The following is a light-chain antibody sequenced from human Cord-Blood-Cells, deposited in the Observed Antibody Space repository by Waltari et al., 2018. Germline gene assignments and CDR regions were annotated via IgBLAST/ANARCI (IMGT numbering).Light chain of an antibody. CDR2: DVS. Sequence: QSALTQPRSVSGSPGQSVTISCTGTSSDVGGYNYVSWYQQHPGKAPKLMIYDVSKRPSGVPDRFSCSKSGKTASLTISGLQAEDEADYYCCSYAGSYTLFGGGTKLTVL. V-gene: IGLV2-11*01. CDR1: SSDVGGYNY. J-gene: IGLJ2*01. CDR3: CSYAGSYTL.